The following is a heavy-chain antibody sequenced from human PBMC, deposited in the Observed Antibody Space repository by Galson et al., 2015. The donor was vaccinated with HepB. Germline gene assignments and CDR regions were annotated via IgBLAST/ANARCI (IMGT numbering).Heavy chain of an antibody. J-gene: IGHJ6*02. CDR3: AGVGRYCSSTSCYTDYYYGMDV. CDR2: INPSGGST. Sequence: SVKVSCKASGYTFTSYYMHWVRQAPGQGLEWMGIINPSGGSTSYAQKFQGRVTMTRDTSTSTVYMELSSLRSEDTAVYYCAGVGRYCSSTSCYTDYYYGMDVWGQGTTVTVSS. CDR1: GYTFTSYY. D-gene: IGHD2-2*02. V-gene: IGHV1-46*01.